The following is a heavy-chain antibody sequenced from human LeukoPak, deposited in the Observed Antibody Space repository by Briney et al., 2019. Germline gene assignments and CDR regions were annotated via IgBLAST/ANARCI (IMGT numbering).Heavy chain of an antibody. CDR3: ATYRQVLLPFES. Sequence: GGSLRLSCAASGFTFSTFAMIWVRQPPGKGLEWVSSIFPSGGEIHYADSVRGRFTISRDNSKSTLSLQMNSLIAEDTAIYYCATYRQVLLPFESWGQGTLVTVSS. V-gene: IGHV3-23*01. D-gene: IGHD2-8*02. J-gene: IGHJ4*02. CDR1: GFTFSTFA. CDR2: IFPSGGEI.